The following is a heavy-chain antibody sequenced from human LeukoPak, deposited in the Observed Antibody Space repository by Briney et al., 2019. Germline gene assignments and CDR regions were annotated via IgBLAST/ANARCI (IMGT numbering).Heavy chain of an antibody. D-gene: IGHD2-2*01. CDR2: ISCDGSNK. Sequence: PGGSLRLSCAASGITFSSYGMHWVRQAPGKGLEWVAIISCDGSNKYYADSVKGRFTISRDNSKNTLYLQMNSLRAEDTAVYYCAKAKGGYCSSTSCDGPDYWGQGTLVTVSS. V-gene: IGHV3-30*18. J-gene: IGHJ4*02. CDR3: AKAKGGYCSSTSCDGPDY. CDR1: GITFSSYG.